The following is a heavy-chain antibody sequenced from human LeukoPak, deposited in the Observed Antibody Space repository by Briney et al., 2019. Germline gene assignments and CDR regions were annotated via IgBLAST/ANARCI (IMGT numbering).Heavy chain of an antibody. V-gene: IGHV3-30*18. J-gene: IGHJ4*02. D-gene: IGHD1-26*01. CDR2: ISYDGSNK. CDR1: GFTLSSYG. Sequence: GGSLRLSCAASGFTLSSYGMHWVRQAPGKGLEWVAVISYDGSNKYYADSVKGRFTISRDNSKNTLYLQMTSLRAEDTAVYYCAKDYSLENWGQGTLVTVSS. CDR3: AKDYSLEN.